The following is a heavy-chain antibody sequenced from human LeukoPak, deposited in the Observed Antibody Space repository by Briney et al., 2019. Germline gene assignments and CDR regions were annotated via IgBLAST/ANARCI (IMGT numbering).Heavy chain of an antibody. V-gene: IGHV4-30-2*01. J-gene: IGHJ5*02. CDR2: IYHSGST. D-gene: IGHD2-21*01. Sequence: SETLSLTCTVSGGSISSGGYYWNWIRQPPGKGLEWIGYIYHSGSTYYNPSLKSRVTISVDRSKNQFSLKLSSVTAADTAVYYCARVGGAGAFLNWFDPWGQGTLVTVSS. CDR1: GGSISSGGYY. CDR3: ARVGGAGAFLNWFDP.